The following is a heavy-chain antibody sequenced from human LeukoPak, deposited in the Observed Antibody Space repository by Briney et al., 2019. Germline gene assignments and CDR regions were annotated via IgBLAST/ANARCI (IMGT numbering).Heavy chain of an antibody. V-gene: IGHV3-53*01. CDR1: GFSVSNNY. D-gene: IGHD6-13*01. J-gene: IGHJ4*02. CDR2: VYSDGRT. Sequence: GRSLRLSCAASGFSVSNNYMSWVRQAPGKGLEWVSVVYSDGRTYYADSVQGRFTISRDNSRDTLFLQMHSLRAEDTALYYCARARGVGSWYYFDYWGQGTLVTVSS. CDR3: ARARGVGSWYYFDY.